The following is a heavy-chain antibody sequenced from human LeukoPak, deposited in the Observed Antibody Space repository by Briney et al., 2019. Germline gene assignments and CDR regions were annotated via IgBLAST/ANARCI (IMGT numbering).Heavy chain of an antibody. Sequence: ASVEVSCKASGYTFTGYYMHWVRQAPGQGLEWMGWINPNSGGTNYAQKFQGWVTMTRDTSISTVYMELSRLRSDDTAVYYCARGDVLGIAVAGPLYFDYWGQGTLVTVSS. D-gene: IGHD6-19*01. CDR3: ARGDVLGIAVAGPLYFDY. J-gene: IGHJ4*02. V-gene: IGHV1-2*04. CDR1: GYTFTGYY. CDR2: INPNSGGT.